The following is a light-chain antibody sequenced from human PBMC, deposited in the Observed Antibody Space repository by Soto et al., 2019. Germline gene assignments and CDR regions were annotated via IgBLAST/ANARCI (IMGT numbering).Light chain of an antibody. CDR2: HAS. J-gene: IGKJ1*01. Sequence: EIVLTQSPGTLSLSPGERATLSCRASQRISSNSLVWYQQKPGQAPRLLIFHASTRATGIPARFSGSGSGTEFTLTISSLQSEDFAVYYCQQYNNWPRTFGQGTKV. CDR1: QRISSN. CDR3: QQYNNWPRT. V-gene: IGKV3-15*01.